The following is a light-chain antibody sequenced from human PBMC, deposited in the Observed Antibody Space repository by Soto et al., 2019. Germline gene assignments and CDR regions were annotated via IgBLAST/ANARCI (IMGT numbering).Light chain of an antibody. CDR3: QQRSNWWT. CDR2: DAS. CDR1: QSVSSY. Sequence: EIVLTQSPATLSLSPGERATLSCRASQSVSSYLAWYQQKPGQAPRLLIYDASNRATGIPARFSGSGSGTDFTLTISSIEPEDCAVYYCQQRSNWWTFGQGTKVEIK. V-gene: IGKV3-11*01. J-gene: IGKJ1*01.